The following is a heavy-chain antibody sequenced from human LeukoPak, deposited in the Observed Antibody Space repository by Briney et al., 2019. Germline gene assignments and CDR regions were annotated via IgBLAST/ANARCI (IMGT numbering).Heavy chain of an antibody. Sequence: GGSLRLSCSASGFTFSSYAMHWVRQAPGKGLEYVSAISSNGGSTYYADSVKGRFVISRDNSKNTLYLQMSSLRAEDTAVYYCVKGSSGWFIYFDYWGQGTLVTVSS. CDR3: VKGSSGWFIYFDY. CDR2: ISSNGGST. J-gene: IGHJ4*02. D-gene: IGHD6-19*01. CDR1: GFTFSSYA. V-gene: IGHV3-64D*06.